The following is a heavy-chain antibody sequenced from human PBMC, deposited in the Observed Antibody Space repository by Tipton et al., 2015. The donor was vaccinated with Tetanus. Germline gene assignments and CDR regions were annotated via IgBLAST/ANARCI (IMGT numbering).Heavy chain of an antibody. CDR1: GGSISSYY. D-gene: IGHD3-9*01. J-gene: IGHJ6*02. CDR2: IYYSGGT. CDR3: ARAEVNFTTAPPGYYNVYYYYGMDV. V-gene: IGHV4-59*12. Sequence: TLSLTCTVSGGSISSYYWSWIRQPPGKGLEWIGYIYYSGGTNYNPSLKSRVTILVDTSKNQFSLKLSSVTAADTAVYYCARAEVNFTTAPPGYYNVYYYYGMDVWGQGTTVTVSS.